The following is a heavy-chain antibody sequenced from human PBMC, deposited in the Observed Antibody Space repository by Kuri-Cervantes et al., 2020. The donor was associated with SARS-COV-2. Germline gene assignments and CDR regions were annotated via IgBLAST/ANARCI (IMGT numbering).Heavy chain of an antibody. CDR1: GFTFNTYA. Sequence: SCAASGFTFNTYAMSWVRQAPGKGLEWVSGISGSGGSTYYADSVKGRFTISRDNSKNTLYLQMNSLRAEDTAVYYCAKTYYDFWSGYPGDYWGQGTLVTVSS. V-gene: IGHV3-23*01. CDR2: ISGSGGST. D-gene: IGHD3-3*01. J-gene: IGHJ4*02. CDR3: AKTYYDFWSGYPGDY.